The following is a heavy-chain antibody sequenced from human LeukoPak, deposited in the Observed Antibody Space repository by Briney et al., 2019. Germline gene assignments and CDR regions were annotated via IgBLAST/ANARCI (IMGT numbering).Heavy chain of an antibody. CDR1: GFTFSSYS. V-gene: IGHV3-48*01. CDR3: ARDPRIAVVTATPNWFDP. CDR2: ISSSSSTI. J-gene: IGHJ5*02. D-gene: IGHD2-21*02. Sequence: GGSLRLSCAASGFTFSSYSMNWVRQAPGKGLEWVSYISSSSSTIYYADSVKGRFTISRDNAKNSLYLQMNSLRAEDTAVYYCARDPRIAVVTATPNWFDPWGQGTLVTVSS.